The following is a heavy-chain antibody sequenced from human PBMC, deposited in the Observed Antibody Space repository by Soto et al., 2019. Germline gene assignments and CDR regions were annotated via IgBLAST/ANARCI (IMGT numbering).Heavy chain of an antibody. D-gene: IGHD1-26*01. V-gene: IGHV4-59*01. CDR1: GGSISSYY. J-gene: IGHJ4*02. CDR2: IYYSGST. CDR3: ARVGVGATEYYFDY. Sequence: PSETLSLTCTVSGGSISSYYWSWIRQPPGKGLEWIGYIYYSGSTSYNPSLKSRVTISVDTSKNQFSLKLSSVTAADTAVYYCARVGVGATEYYFDYWGQGTLVTVSS.